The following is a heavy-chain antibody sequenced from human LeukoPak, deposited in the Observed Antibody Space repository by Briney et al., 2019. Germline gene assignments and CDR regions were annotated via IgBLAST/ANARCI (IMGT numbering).Heavy chain of an antibody. CDR3: ARELKVYGMDV. CDR1: GFTFSGYA. V-gene: IGHV3-66*01. Sequence: GGSLRLSCAASGFTFSGYAMGWVRQAPGKGLEWVSVIYSGGSTYYADSVKGRFTISRDNSKNTLYLQMNSLRAEDTAVYYCARELKVYGMDVWGQGTTVTVSS. J-gene: IGHJ6*02. CDR2: IYSGGST.